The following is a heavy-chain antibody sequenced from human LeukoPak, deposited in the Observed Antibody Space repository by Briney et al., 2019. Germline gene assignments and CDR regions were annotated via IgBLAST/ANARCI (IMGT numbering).Heavy chain of an antibody. Sequence: GGSLRLSCAASGFTFSSYAMSWVRQAPGKGLEWVSAISGSGGSTYYADSVKGRFTISRDNSKNTLYPQMNSLRAEDTAVYYCAKDGVITFGGVIALYYFDYWGQGTLVTVSS. CDR2: ISGSGGST. CDR1: GFTFSSYA. D-gene: IGHD3-16*02. CDR3: AKDGVITFGGVIALYYFDY. J-gene: IGHJ4*02. V-gene: IGHV3-23*01.